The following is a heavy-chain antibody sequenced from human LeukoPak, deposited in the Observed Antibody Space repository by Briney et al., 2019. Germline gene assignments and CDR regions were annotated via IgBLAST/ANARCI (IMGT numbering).Heavy chain of an antibody. Sequence: PGESLRLSCAASGFTFSNYAMSWVRQAPGKGLEWVSLISGSGTSTHYADSVKGRFTVSRDRSKNTLHLQMNSLRAEDTAVYYCAKDLGNSGSWDYWGQGALVTVST. CDR3: AKDLGNSGSWDY. V-gene: IGHV3-23*01. D-gene: IGHD1-26*01. J-gene: IGHJ4*02. CDR2: ISGSGTST. CDR1: GFTFSNYA.